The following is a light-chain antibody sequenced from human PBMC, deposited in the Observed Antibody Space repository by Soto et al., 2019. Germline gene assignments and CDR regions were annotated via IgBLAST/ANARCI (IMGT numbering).Light chain of an antibody. V-gene: IGKV3-20*01. CDR1: QSVSSSY. J-gene: IGKJ1*01. CDR3: QQYGSSPRT. CDR2: GAS. Sequence: EIVLTQXPXALSXSPGERATLSCGASQSVSSSYLAWYQQKPGQAPRLLIYGASTRATGIPDRFXXXXXXXXXXXXISRLEPEDFAVYYCQQYGSSPRTFGQGTKVEIK.